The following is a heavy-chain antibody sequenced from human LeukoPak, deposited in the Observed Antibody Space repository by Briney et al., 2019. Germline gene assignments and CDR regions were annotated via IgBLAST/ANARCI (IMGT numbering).Heavy chain of an antibody. D-gene: IGHD3-22*01. V-gene: IGHV1-18*01. CDR2: ISTYNGNT. J-gene: IGHJ3*02. CDR3: ARDYYDSSGYYYDAFDI. Sequence: ASVKVSCKASGYTFTSYGISWVRQAPGQGLEWMGWISTYNGNTYYAQELQGRVTMTTDTSTSTTYMELRSLRSDDTAVYYCARDYYDSSGYYYDAFDIWGQGTMVTVSS. CDR1: GYTFTSYG.